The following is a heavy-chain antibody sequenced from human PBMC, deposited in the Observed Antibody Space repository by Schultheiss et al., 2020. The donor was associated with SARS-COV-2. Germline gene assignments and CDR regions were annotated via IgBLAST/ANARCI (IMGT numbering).Heavy chain of an antibody. V-gene: IGHV3-48*03. CDR3: AKDIGGGYYGSGSSLYYYYGMDV. Sequence: GGSLRLSCAASGFTFSDCEMNWVRQAPGKGLEWVSYISGSGDMIFYADSVKGRFTISRDNAKNSLYLQMNSLRAEDTAVYYCAKDIGGGYYGSGSSLYYYYGMDVWGQGTTVTVSS. CDR1: GFTFSDCE. D-gene: IGHD3-10*01. J-gene: IGHJ6*02. CDR2: ISGSGDMI.